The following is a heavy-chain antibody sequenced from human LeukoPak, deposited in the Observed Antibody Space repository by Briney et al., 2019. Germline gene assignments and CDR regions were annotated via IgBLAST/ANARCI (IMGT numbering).Heavy chain of an antibody. CDR3: ARVRDGYNDAYDI. V-gene: IGHV1-8*01. CDR1: GYTFTSYD. CDR2: MNPNSGNT. J-gene: IGHJ3*02. D-gene: IGHD5-24*01. Sequence: ASVKVSCKASGYTFTSYDINWVRQATGQGLEWMGWMNPNSGNTGYAQKFQGRVTMTRNTSISTAYLELSSLKAEDTAVYYCARVRDGYNDAYDIWGQGTVVTVSS.